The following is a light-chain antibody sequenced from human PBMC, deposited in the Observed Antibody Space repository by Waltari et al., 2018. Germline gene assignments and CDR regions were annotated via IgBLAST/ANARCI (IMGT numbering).Light chain of an antibody. Sequence: QSVLTQPPSVSGTPGQRVTISCSGSTSNIGAGHDVHWYQHLPGTAPKLLIYGNNNRPSGGPDRFPGSKSGTSASLAITGLQADDEADYFCQSFDNMLSGGVVFGGGTKLAVL. V-gene: IGLV1-40*01. CDR2: GNN. CDR3: QSFDNMLSGGVV. J-gene: IGLJ2*01. CDR1: TSNIGAGHD.